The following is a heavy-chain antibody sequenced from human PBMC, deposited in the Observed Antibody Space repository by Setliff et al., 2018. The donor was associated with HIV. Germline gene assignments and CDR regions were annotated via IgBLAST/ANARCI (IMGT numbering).Heavy chain of an antibody. V-gene: IGHV7-4-1*01. D-gene: IGHD3-3*01. J-gene: IGHJ6*03. CDR3: TRDHTPPPNYDFWSGQIDLRNIFYYMDV. CDR2: INTNTGNP. Sequence: GASVKVSCEASGYSLTSYSINWVRQAPGQGLEWMGYINTNTGNPTYAQGFTGRFVFSVDTPVSTAYLQIFSLKAEDTAVYYCTRDHTPPPNYDFWSGQIDLRNIFYYMDVWGTGSPVTVS. CDR1: GYSLTSYS.